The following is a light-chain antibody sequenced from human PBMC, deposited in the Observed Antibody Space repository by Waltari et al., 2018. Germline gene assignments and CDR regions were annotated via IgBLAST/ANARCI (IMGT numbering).Light chain of an antibody. CDR3: SSYTRSSTWV. J-gene: IGLJ3*02. CDR2: DVS. CDR1: SSDVGGYNY. V-gene: IGLV2-14*03. Sequence: QSALTQPASVSGSPGQSITISCTGTSSDVGGYNYVSWYQQHPGKAPKLMIYDVSNRPSAVSYRFSVSKSGNTASLTISGLQAEDEADYYCSSYTRSSTWVFGGGTKLTVL.